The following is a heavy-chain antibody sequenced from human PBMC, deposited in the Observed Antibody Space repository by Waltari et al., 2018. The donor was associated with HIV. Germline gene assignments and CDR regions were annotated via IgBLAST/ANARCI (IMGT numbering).Heavy chain of an antibody. CDR2: IYHSGSN. V-gene: IGHV4-38-2*02. J-gene: IGHJ6*02. D-gene: IGHD1-26*01. CDR1: GYSISSGYY. CDR3: ARDKGSSGSYFYYYYGMDV. Sequence: QVQLQESGPGLVKPSETLSLTCAVSGYSISSGYYWGWIRPPPGKGLEWIGSIYHSGSNYYNPSLKCRVTISVDTSKNQFSLKLSSVTAADTAVYYCARDKGSSGSYFYYYYGMDVWGQGTTVTVSS.